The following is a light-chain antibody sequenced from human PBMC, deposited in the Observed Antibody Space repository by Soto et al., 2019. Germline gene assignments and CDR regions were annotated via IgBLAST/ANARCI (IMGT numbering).Light chain of an antibody. CDR2: DAS. J-gene: IGKJ1*01. V-gene: IGKV1-5*01. CDR3: QQYNSFWK. Sequence: DIQMTQSPSTLSASVGDRVTITCRASQSISSWLAWYQQKPGKAPKPLIYDASSLESGVPSRFSGSGSGTESPLTISSLQPDDFATYYCQQYNSFWKFGQGTKVDIK. CDR1: QSISSW.